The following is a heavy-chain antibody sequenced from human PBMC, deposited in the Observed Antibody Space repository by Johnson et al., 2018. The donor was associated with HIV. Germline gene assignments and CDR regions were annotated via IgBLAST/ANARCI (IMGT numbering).Heavy chain of an antibody. Sequence: VQLVESGGGLVQPGGSLRLSCAASGFTFSNYAMSWVRQAPGKGLEWVSVIYSGGSTYYADSVKGRFTISRDNSKNTLYLQMNSLRAEDTAVYYCAKAQAFRGGGLYYYDSSGYRDDAFDIWGQGTMVTVSS. V-gene: IGHV3-23*03. D-gene: IGHD3-22*01. CDR1: GFTFSNYA. CDR3: AKAQAFRGGGLYYYDSSGYRDDAFDI. CDR2: IYSGGST. J-gene: IGHJ3*02.